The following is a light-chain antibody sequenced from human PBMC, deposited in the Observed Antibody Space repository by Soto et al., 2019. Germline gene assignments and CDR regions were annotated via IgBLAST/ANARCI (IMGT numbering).Light chain of an antibody. V-gene: IGKV3-20*01. CDR1: QSVSSTY. CDR2: GAS. Sequence: EIVLTQSPGTLSLSPGERATLSCRASQSVSSTYLAWYQQKPGQAPRLLIYGASSRATGIPGRFSGSGSGTDFTLTISRLEPEDFAVYYCQQYNNWPQITFGQGTRLEIK. CDR3: QQYNNWPQIT. J-gene: IGKJ5*01.